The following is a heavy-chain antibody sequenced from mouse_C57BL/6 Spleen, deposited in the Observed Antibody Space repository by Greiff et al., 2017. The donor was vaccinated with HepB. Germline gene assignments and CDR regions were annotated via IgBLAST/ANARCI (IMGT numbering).Heavy chain of an antibody. CDR1: GYTFTSYW. CDR3: ARRTGTHYFDY. Sequence: VQLQQPGAELVKPGASVKLSCKASGYTFTSYWMHWVKQRPGQGLEWIGMIHPNSGSTNYNEKFKSKATLTVDKSSSTAYMQLSSLTSEDSAVYYCARRTGTHYFDYWGQGTTLTVSS. V-gene: IGHV1-64*01. CDR2: IHPNSGST. J-gene: IGHJ2*01. D-gene: IGHD4-1*01.